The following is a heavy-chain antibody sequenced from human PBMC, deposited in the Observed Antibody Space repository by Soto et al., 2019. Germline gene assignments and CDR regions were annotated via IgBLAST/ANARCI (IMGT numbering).Heavy chain of an antibody. D-gene: IGHD1-1*01. Sequence: GASVKFSCKASGYSFSTHSIHWVRQAPGQGLEWMGWINGGNGNTKYSQKFRDRVTITRDASASTGYMELSSLRSEDTAVYYCARGKGMEENYYYYGMDVWGQGTTVTVS. CDR3: ARGKGMEENYYYYGMDV. CDR2: INGGNGNT. J-gene: IGHJ6*02. V-gene: IGHV1-3*01. CDR1: GYSFSTHS.